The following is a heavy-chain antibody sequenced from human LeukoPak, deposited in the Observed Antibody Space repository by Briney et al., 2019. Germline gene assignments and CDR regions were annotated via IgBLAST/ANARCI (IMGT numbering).Heavy chain of an antibody. CDR3: AKDRIVATTPDY. Sequence: AGGSLRLSCAASGFTFSSYAMHWVRQAPGRGLEWVAVISYDGSNKCYADSVKGRFTISRDNSKNTLYLQMNSLRAEDPAVYYCAKDRIVATTPDYWGQGTLVTVSS. D-gene: IGHD5-12*01. V-gene: IGHV3-30*04. CDR2: ISYDGSNK. J-gene: IGHJ4*02. CDR1: GFTFSSYA.